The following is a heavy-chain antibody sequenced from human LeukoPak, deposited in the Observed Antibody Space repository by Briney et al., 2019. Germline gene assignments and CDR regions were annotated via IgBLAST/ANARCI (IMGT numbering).Heavy chain of an antibody. D-gene: IGHD6-13*01. CDR3: ARISSSWYYFDY. J-gene: IGHJ4*02. CDR1: GYTFTSYA. V-gene: IGHV1-3*01. CDR2: INAGNGNT. Sequence: ASVKVSYKASGYTFTSYAMQWVRQAPGQRLEWMGWINAGNGNTKYSQKFQGRVTITRDTSAGTAYMELSSLRSEDTAVYYCARISSSWYYFDYWGQGTLVTVSS.